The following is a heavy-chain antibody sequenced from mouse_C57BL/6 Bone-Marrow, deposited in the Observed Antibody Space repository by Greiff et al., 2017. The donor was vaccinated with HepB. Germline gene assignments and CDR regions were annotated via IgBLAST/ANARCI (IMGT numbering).Heavy chain of an antibody. CDR1: GYSFTGYF. D-gene: IGHD1-1*01. CDR3: ARDGYGSLSYFDY. V-gene: IGHV1-20*01. J-gene: IGHJ2*01. CDR2: INPYNGDT. Sequence: EVQLQQSGPELVKPGDSVKISCKASGYSFTGYFMNWVMQSHGKSLEWIGRINPYNGDTFYNQKFKGQATLTVDKSSSTAHMELRSLTSEDSAVYYCARDGYGSLSYFDYWGQGTTLTVSS.